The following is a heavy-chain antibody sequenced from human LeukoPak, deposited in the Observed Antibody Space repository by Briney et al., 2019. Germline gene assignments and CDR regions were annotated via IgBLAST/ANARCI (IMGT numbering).Heavy chain of an antibody. J-gene: IGHJ4*02. CDR1: GLSFCSHW. D-gene: IGHD2-15*01. CDR2: INQDGGRE. CDR3: ATTFPYCSDGTCAL. Sequence: PGGSLRLSCAASGLSFCSHWVNWGRQAPGKGREGVANINQDGGRENYVDSVKGRFSISRDNAKNSLFLQMHSLRVEDTAVYYCATTFPYCSDGTCALGGQGALVTVSS. V-gene: IGHV3-7*01.